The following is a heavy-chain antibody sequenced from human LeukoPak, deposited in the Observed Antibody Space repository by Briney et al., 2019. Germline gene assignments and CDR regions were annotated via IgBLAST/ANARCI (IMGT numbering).Heavy chain of an antibody. Sequence: GASVKVSCKASGYTFTSYDLNWVRQATGQGLEWMGWMNPNSGNTGYAQKFQGRVPMTRNTSISTAYMELSSLRSEETAVYYCARGDYDFWSGYYPPAPWGQGTLVTVSS. J-gene: IGHJ5*02. V-gene: IGHV1-8*01. D-gene: IGHD3-3*01. CDR3: ARGDYDFWSGYYPPAP. CDR1: GYTFTSYD. CDR2: MNPNSGNT.